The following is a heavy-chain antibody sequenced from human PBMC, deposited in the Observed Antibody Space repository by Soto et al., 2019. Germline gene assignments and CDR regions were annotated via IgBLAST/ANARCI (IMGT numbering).Heavy chain of an antibody. V-gene: IGHV3-23*01. D-gene: IGHD3-3*01. CDR1: GFSFSTYA. Sequence: GGSLRLSCAASGFSFSTYAMSWVRQAPGKGLERVSTINGSGGSTYYADFVKGRFTISRDNSKNTLYLQMNSLRAEDTAVYYCAKLRIFGVVDRRDYYYYYMDVWGKGTTVTVSS. CDR3: AKLRIFGVVDRRDYYYYYMDV. CDR2: INGSGGST. J-gene: IGHJ6*03.